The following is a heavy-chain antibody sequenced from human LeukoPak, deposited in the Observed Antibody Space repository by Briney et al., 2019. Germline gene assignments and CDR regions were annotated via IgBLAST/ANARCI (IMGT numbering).Heavy chain of an antibody. CDR3: AREVERARQLAY. V-gene: IGHV4-4*07. CDR1: GGSISTHY. CDR2: ISTTGST. D-gene: IGHD5-24*01. J-gene: IGHJ4*02. Sequence: SETLSLTCTVSGGSISTHYWSWIRQPAGKGLEWIGRISTTGSTNYNPSLKSRVTMSVEVSRSQVSLKLSSVTAADTAVYYCAREVERARQLAYWGQGTLVTASS.